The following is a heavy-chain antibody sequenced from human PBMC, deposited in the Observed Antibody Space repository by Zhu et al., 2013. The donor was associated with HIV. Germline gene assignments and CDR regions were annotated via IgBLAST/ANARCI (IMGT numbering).Heavy chain of an antibody. J-gene: IGHJ4*02. D-gene: IGHD7-27*01. CDR1: GYTFTDHY. CDR3: ARDHDWGADF. CDR2: IKPDSGFT. V-gene: IGHV1-2*02. Sequence: QVQLEQSGPEVKKPGASINLSCKTSGYTFTDHYLHWVRQAPGQGLEWMGWIKPDSGFTNYAQMFQGRITLTRDVSLSTIFMELASLTSDDTAVYYCARDHDWGADFWGQGPWSPSP.